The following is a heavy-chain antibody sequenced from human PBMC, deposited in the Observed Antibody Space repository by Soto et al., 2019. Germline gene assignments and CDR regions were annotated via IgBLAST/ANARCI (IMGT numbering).Heavy chain of an antibody. Sequence: PSETLSLTCTVSGDSITSGVHYWSWIRQHPGKGLEWIGYIYYSGSTYYNPSLKSRVIISVDTSKNQFSLKLSSVTAADTAVYYCARGSTVAAILFDYWGQGTLVTVSS. V-gene: IGHV4-31*03. CDR3: ARGSTVAAILFDY. D-gene: IGHD2-15*01. CDR1: GDSITSGVHY. J-gene: IGHJ4*02. CDR2: IYYSGST.